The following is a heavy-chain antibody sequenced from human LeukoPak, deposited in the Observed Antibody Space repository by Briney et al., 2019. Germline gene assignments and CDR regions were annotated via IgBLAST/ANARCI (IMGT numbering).Heavy chain of an antibody. CDR1: GDSISSYY. V-gene: IGHV4-59*01. Sequence: PSETPSLTCTVSGDSISSYYWSWIWQPPGKGLEWIGYIYYSGSTNYNPSLKSRVTISVDTSKNQFSLKLNSVTAADTAVYYCARLEVIPAAFAFYYYYYMDVWGKGTTVTVSS. J-gene: IGHJ6*03. CDR3: ARLEVIPAAFAFYYYYYMDV. CDR2: IYYSGST. D-gene: IGHD2-2*01.